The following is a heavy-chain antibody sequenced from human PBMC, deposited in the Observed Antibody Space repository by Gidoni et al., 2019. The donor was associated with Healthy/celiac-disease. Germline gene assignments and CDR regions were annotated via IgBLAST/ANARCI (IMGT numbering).Heavy chain of an antibody. Sequence: VQLVQSGAEVKKPGSSVKVSCKASGGTFSSYAISWVRQAPGQGLEWMGGIIPIFGTANYAQKFQGRVTITADESTSTAYMELSSLRSEDTAVYYCARAGGSYDFWSGYPLFDYWGQGTLVTVSS. V-gene: IGHV1-69*01. CDR3: ARAGGSYDFWSGYPLFDY. CDR1: GGTFSSYA. D-gene: IGHD3-3*01. CDR2: IIPIFGTA. J-gene: IGHJ4*02.